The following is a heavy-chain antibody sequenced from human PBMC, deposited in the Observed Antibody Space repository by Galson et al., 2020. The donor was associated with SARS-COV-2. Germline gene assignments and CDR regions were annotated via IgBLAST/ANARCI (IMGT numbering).Heavy chain of an antibody. CDR1: GGTISSYY. CDR2: ICYSGST. V-gene: IGHV4-59*01. Sequence: ETSETLSLTCTASGGTISSYYWSWIRQPPGKGLEWIGYICYSGSTNYNPSPKSRVTISVDTSKNQFSLKLSSVTAADTAVYYCARGLHYYDSSGYYFDYWGQGTLVTVSS. J-gene: IGHJ4*02. CDR3: ARGLHYYDSSGYYFDY. D-gene: IGHD3-22*01.